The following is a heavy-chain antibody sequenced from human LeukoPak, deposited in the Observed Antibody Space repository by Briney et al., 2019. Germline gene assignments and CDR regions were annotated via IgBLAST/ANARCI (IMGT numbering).Heavy chain of an antibody. CDR2: IRSKAYGGTT. CDR3: TSSYSSSWENWFDP. D-gene: IGHD6-13*01. Sequence: GGSLRPSCTASGFTFGDYAMSWVRQAPGKGLEWVGFIRSKAYGGTTEYAASVKGRFTISRDDSKSIAYLQMNSLKTEDTAVYYCTSSYSSSWENWFDPWGQGTLVTVSS. J-gene: IGHJ5*02. V-gene: IGHV3-49*04. CDR1: GFTFGDYA.